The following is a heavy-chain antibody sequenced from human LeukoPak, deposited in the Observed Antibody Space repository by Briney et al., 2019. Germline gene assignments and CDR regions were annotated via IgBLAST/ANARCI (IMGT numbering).Heavy chain of an antibody. CDR3: AKDCIEGGYYYDSSGNYFDY. CDR1: GFTFSSYA. Sequence: PGGSLRLSCAASGFTFSSYAMSWVRQAPGKGLEWVSAISGSGGSTYYADSVKGRFTISRDNSKNTLYLQMNSLRAEDTAVYYCAKDCIEGGYYYDSSGNYFDYWGQGTLVTVSS. CDR2: ISGSGGST. D-gene: IGHD3-22*01. J-gene: IGHJ4*02. V-gene: IGHV3-23*01.